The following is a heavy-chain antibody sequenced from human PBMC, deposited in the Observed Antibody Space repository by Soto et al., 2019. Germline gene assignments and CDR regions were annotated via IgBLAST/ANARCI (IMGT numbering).Heavy chain of an antibody. D-gene: IGHD3-22*01. CDR2: IPWNSGTI. J-gene: IGHJ4*02. CDR3: VREAISSGWSGGRIYYFDF. CDR1: GFTFDDYA. Sequence: HPGGSLRLSCVASGFTFDDYAMHWVRQAPGKGLEWVSGIPWNSGTIAYADSVKGRFTISRDNTKNSLYLQMNSVRPEDTALYFCVREAISSGWSGGRIYYFDFWGQGTRVTVSS. V-gene: IGHV3-9*01.